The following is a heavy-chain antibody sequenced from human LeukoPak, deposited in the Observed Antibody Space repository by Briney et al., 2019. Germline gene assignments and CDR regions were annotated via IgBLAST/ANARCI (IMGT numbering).Heavy chain of an antibody. CDR1: GGSFSGYY. J-gene: IGHJ1*01. D-gene: IGHD3-16*02. CDR3: ARAAHTYDYVWGSYRYTEYFQH. Sequence: SETLSLTCAVYGGSFSGYYWSWIRQPPGKGLGWIGEINHSGSTNYNPSLKSRVTISVDTSKNQFSLKLSSVTAADTAVYYCARAAHTYDYVWGSYRYTEYFQHWGQGTLVTVSS. CDR2: INHSGST. V-gene: IGHV4-34*01.